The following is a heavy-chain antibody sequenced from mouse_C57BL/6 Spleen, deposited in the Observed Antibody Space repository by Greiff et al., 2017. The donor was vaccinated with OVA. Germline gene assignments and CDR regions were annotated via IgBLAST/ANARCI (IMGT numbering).Heavy chain of an antibody. J-gene: IGHJ2*01. CDR3: AILYDGYPDY. Sequence: QVQLKQPGAELVKPGASVKLSCKASGYTFTSYWMHWVKQRPGQGLEWIGMIHPNSGSTNYNEKFKSKATLTVDKSSSTAYMQLSSLTSEDSAVYYCAILYDGYPDYWGQGTTLTVSS. D-gene: IGHD2-3*01. CDR1: GYTFTSYW. V-gene: IGHV1-64*01. CDR2: IHPNSGST.